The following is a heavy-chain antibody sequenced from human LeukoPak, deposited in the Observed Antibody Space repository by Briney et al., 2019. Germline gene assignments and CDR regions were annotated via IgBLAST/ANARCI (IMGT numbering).Heavy chain of an antibody. CDR2: ITPIFGTA. V-gene: IGHV1-69*13. J-gene: IGHJ4*02. Sequence: SVKVSCKASGGTFTRFTISWVRQAPGQGFEWMGVITPIFGTANFAQNFQGRVSITADESTSTAFMELSSLRSEDTAVYYCAREWGLESSGYFYAYWGQGTLVTVS. D-gene: IGHD3-22*01. CDR1: GGTFTRFT. CDR3: AREWGLESSGYFYAY.